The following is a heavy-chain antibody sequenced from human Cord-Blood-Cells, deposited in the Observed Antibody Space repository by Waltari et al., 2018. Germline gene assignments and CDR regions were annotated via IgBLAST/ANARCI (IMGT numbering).Heavy chain of an antibody. CDR3: ARTTYYFDY. V-gene: IGHV4-34*01. CDR1: GGSFSGYY. D-gene: IGHD4-4*01. J-gene: IGHJ4*02. Sequence: QVQLQQWGAGLLTPSETLSLTCAVYGGSFSGYYCSWIRQPPGKGLEWIGEINHSGITNYNPSLKSRVTISVDTSKNQFSLKLSSVTAADTAVYYCARTTYYFDYWGQGTLVTVSS. CDR2: INHSGIT.